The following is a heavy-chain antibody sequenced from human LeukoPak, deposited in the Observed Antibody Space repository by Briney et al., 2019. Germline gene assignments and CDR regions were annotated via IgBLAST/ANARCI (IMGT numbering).Heavy chain of an antibody. Sequence: PSETLSLTCAVYGGSFSGYYWSWIRQPPGKGLEWIGEINHRGSTNYNPSLKSRVTISVDTSKNQFSLKLSSVTAADTAVYYCARVVRGGFHYYYYGMDVWGQGTTVTVSS. CDR3: ARVVRGGFHYYYYGMDV. D-gene: IGHD4-23*01. J-gene: IGHJ6*02. CDR1: GGSFSGYY. V-gene: IGHV4-34*01. CDR2: INHRGST.